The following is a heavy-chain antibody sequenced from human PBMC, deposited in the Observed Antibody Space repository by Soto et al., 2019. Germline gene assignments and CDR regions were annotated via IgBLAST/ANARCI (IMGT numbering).Heavy chain of an antibody. CDR2: IDEDGSSI. Sequence: PGGSLRLSCAASGFTFTNHWLHWVRQAPGKGLVWVSRIDEDGSSISYADSVQGRFIISRDNAKNTLYLQLNNLGAEDTAVYYCARDLVYGSGSSDYWGPGTLVTVSS. V-gene: IGHV3-74*01. CDR3: ARDLVYGSGSSDY. CDR1: GFTFTNHW. J-gene: IGHJ4*02. D-gene: IGHD3-10*01.